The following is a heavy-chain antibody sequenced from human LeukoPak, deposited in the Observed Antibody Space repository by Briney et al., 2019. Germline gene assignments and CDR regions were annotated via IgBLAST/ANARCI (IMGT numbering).Heavy chain of an antibody. J-gene: IGHJ3*02. CDR1: GGSFSGYY. CDR3: ARGRKIVGGTWRPFDI. Sequence: SETLSLTCAVYGGSFSGYYWSWIRQPPGKGLQWIGEINQSGTTNYNPSLKSQVTMSVDTSKNQVSLKLNSVTAADTAVYYCARGRKIVGGTWRPFDIWGQGTMVTVSS. CDR2: INQSGTT. D-gene: IGHD1-26*01. V-gene: IGHV4-34*01.